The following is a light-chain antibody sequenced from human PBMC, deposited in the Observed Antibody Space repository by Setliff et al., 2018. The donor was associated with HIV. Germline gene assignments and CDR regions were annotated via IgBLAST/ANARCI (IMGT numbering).Light chain of an antibody. V-gene: IGLV1-47*01. CDR2: RND. J-gene: IGLJ2*01. CDR1: SSNIGNNY. Sequence: QSALTQPPSMSGTPGQRVTISCSGSSSNIGNNYVYWYHQVPGAAPKFLIYRNDQRPSGVPDRFSGSKSGTSASLDISGLRSEDEGDYYCAAWDDSLSAHMIFGGGTKLTVL. CDR3: AAWDDSLSAHMI.